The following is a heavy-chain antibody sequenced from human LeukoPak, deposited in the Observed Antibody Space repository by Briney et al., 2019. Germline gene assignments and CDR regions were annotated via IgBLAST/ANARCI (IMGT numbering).Heavy chain of an antibody. CDR1: GFTFSSYG. Sequence: IPGRSLRLSCAASGFTFSSYGMHWVRQAPGKGLEWVSSISSSSSYIYYADSVKGRFTISRDNAKNSLYLQMNSLRAEDTAVYYCARDLYSFFDYWGQGTLVTVSS. J-gene: IGHJ4*02. CDR2: ISSSSSYI. V-gene: IGHV3-21*01. D-gene: IGHD6-13*01. CDR3: ARDLYSFFDY.